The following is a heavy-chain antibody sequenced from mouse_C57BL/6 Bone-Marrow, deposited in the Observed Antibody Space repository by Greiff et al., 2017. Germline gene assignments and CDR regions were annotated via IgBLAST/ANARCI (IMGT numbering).Heavy chain of an antibody. Sequence: EVKLVESGPELVKPGASVKISCKASGYSFTGYYMNWVKQSPEKSLEWIGEINPSTGGTTYNQKFKAKATLTVDKSSSTAYMQLKSLTSEDSAVYYCARSPLYYDYDVGYAMDYWGQGTSVTVSS. D-gene: IGHD2-4*01. CDR1: GYSFTGYY. V-gene: IGHV1-42*01. CDR2: INPSTGGT. CDR3: ARSPLYYDYDVGYAMDY. J-gene: IGHJ4*01.